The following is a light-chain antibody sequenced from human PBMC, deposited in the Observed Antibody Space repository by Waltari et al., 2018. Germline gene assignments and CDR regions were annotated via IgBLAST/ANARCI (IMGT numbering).Light chain of an antibody. J-gene: IGKJ3*01. CDR3: QQSYSPLFT. CDR2: VAS. CDR1: QSISTY. V-gene: IGKV1-39*01. Sequence: DIQMTQSPSSLSASVGDRVTITCRASQSISTYLHWYQKKAGQAPKLLIYVASNLKRGVPSRFSGSGSGTDFTLTITSLQPEDFATYYCQQSYSPLFTFGPGTKVDIK.